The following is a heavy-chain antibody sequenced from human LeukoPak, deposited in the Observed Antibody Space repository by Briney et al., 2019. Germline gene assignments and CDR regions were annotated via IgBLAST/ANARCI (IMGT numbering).Heavy chain of an antibody. CDR3: AKDRGTVEPFDY. J-gene: IGHJ4*02. Sequence: GGSLRLSCAASGFTFSRYNMGWVRQAPGKGLEWVSGISGSGGSTYYADSVKGRFTISRDNSKTTLSLQMNSLRADDTAVYYCAKDRGTVEPFDYWGQGTLVTVSS. CDR2: ISGSGGST. V-gene: IGHV3-23*01. CDR1: GFTFSRYN. D-gene: IGHD4-17*01.